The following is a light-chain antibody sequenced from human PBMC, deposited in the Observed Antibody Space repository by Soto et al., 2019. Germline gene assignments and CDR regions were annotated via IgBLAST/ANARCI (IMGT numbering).Light chain of an antibody. J-gene: IGKJ1*01. CDR1: QSVSSSY. CDR2: GAS. V-gene: IGKV3-20*01. CDR3: HQYGGSPRT. Sequence: EIVLTQSPGTLSLSPGERATLSCRASQSVSSSYLACYQQKPGQAPRLLIYGASSRATGIPDRFSGSGSGTDFTLTISRLEPEDFEVYYCHQYGGSPRTLGQGTKVEIK.